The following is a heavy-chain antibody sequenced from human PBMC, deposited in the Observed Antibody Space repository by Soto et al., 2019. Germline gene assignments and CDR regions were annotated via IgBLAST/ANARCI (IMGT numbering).Heavy chain of an antibody. CDR2: ISYSGST. Sequence: SETLSLTCTVSGGSISDSYWTWIRQPPGQGLEWIGFISYSGSTNYNPSLKSRVTMSVDTPKNQFSLNLRSVTAADTAMYYCARGVDRQWADYWGQGTLVTVSS. D-gene: IGHD6-19*01. CDR3: ARGVDRQWADY. CDR1: GGSISDSY. V-gene: IGHV4-59*01. J-gene: IGHJ4*02.